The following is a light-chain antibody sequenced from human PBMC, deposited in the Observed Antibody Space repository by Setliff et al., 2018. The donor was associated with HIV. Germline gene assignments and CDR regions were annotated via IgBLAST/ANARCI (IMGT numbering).Light chain of an antibody. CDR1: SGDIGAFTF. CDR3: TSYANSSTYI. Sequence: ALTQPASVSGSPGQSITISCTGTSGDIGAFTFVSWYQQYPGKAPKLLIYEVTERPSGVSNRFSGSKSGNTASLTISGLQAEDEADYYCTSYANSSTYIFGTGTTVTVL. CDR2: EVT. J-gene: IGLJ1*01. V-gene: IGLV2-14*01.